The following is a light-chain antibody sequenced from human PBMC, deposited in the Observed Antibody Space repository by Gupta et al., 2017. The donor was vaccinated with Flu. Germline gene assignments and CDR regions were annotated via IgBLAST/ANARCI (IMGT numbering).Light chain of an antibody. Sequence: EVVLTQSPAAQSAFPGERVTLSCRASQSVESNLAWYQQIRGQAPRLLIHGAYTRATGIPARFSGSGSGTDFTLTVSSLQSEDFAVYYCQQYNNWPETFGQGTRVELK. CDR2: GAY. J-gene: IGKJ1*01. CDR3: QQYNNWPET. CDR1: QSVESN. V-gene: IGKV3-15*01.